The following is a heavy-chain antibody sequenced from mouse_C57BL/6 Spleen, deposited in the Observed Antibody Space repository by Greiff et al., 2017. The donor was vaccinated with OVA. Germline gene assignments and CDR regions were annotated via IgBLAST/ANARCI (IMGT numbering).Heavy chain of an antibody. CDR1: GYAFSSSW. J-gene: IGHJ1*03. D-gene: IGHD1-1*01. Sequence: QVQLQQSGPELVKPGASVKISCKASGYAFSSSWMNWVKQRPGKGLEWIGRIYPGDGATNYTGQFKGQATLTADKSSSTAYMQLISLTSDDSAVYFCARRQNYGNSSWYFDVWGTGTTVTVSS. CDR3: ARRQNYGNSSWYFDV. CDR2: IYPGDGAT. V-gene: IGHV1-82*01.